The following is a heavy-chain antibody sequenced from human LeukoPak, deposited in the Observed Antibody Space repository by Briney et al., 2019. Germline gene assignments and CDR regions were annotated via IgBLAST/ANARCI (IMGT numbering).Heavy chain of an antibody. V-gene: IGHV3-53*01. Sequence: GGSLRLSCAASGFTVSSNYMSWVRQAPGKGLEWVSVIYSGGSTYYADSVKGRFTISRDDSKNTLYLQMNGLRAADTAVYYCARVRDWNYFDYWGQGTLVTVSS. CDR3: ARVRDWNYFDY. D-gene: IGHD3/OR15-3a*01. CDR1: GFTVSSNY. CDR2: IYSGGST. J-gene: IGHJ4*02.